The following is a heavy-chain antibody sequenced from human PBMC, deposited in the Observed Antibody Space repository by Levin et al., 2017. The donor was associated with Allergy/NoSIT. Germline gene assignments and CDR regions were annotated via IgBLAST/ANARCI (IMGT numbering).Heavy chain of an antibody. V-gene: IGHV3-9*01. CDR3: AKGLKPCSRTSCHLGYYYGMDV. Sequence: GGSLRLSCAASGFTFDDYAMHWVRQAPGKGLEWVSGVSWDSGSVGYADSVKGRFTISRANAKNSLYLQMNSLRAEDTALDYSAKGLKPCSRTSCHLGYYYGMDVWGQGTTVTVSS. J-gene: IGHJ6*02. D-gene: IGHD2-2*01. CDR1: GFTFDDYA. CDR2: VSWDSGSV.